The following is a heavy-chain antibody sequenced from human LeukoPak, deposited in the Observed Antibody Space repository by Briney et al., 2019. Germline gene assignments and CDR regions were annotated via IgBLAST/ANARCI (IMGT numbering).Heavy chain of an antibody. V-gene: IGHV3-23*01. Sequence: PGGSLRLSCAASGFTFSSYAMSWVRQAPGKGLEWVSAISGSGGSTYYADSVKGRFTISRDNAKNSLYLQMNSLRAEDTAVYYRASPAGYSHLRTFDYWGQGTLVTVSS. CDR1: GFTFSSYA. D-gene: IGHD2-15*01. CDR2: ISGSGGST. CDR3: ASPAGYSHLRTFDY. J-gene: IGHJ4*02.